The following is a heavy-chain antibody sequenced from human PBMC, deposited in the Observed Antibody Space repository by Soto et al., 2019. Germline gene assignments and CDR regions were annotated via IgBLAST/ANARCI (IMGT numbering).Heavy chain of an antibody. CDR2: IYYSGTT. D-gene: IGHD2-8*01. Sequence: QVQLQESGPGLVKPSQTLSLTCTVSGDPISSGDYYWSWIRQPPGKGLEWIGYIYYSGTTYYSPSLNSRVTMSVDTSKNQFSLKLSSVTAADTAVYYGARAPYRGTNSRGALDMWGQGTMVTVSS. CDR3: ARAPYRGTNSRGALDM. CDR1: GDPISSGDYY. J-gene: IGHJ3*02. V-gene: IGHV4-30-4*01.